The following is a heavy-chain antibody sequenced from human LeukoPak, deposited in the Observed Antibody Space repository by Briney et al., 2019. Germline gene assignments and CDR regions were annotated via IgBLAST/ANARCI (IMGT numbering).Heavy chain of an antibody. J-gene: IGHJ4*02. CDR1: GYTFTSYG. Sequence: ASVKVSCKASGYTFTSYGTSWVRQAPGQGLEWMGWISAYNGNINYAQRLQGRLTMTIGPSTSTAYMELRSLRSDDTAVYYCARDGSYDVSTGSYTSTYFDYWGQGTLVTVSS. D-gene: IGHD3-9*01. V-gene: IGHV1-18*01. CDR3: ARDGSYDVSTGSYTSTYFDY. CDR2: ISAYNGNI.